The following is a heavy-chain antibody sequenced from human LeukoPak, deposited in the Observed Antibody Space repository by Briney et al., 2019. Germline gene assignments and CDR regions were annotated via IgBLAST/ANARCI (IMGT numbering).Heavy chain of an antibody. CDR2: LYYSGST. CDR1: GGSISSYY. J-gene: IGHJ6*02. CDR3: ARDKRLVTMVRGVMDYYYYGMDV. Sequence: SETLSLTCTVSGGSISSYYWSWIRQPPGKGLEWIGYLYYSGSTNYNPSLKSRVTISVDTSKNQFSLKLSSVTAADTAVYYCARDKRLVTMVRGVMDYYYYGMDVWGQGTTVTVSS. V-gene: IGHV4-59*01. D-gene: IGHD3-10*01.